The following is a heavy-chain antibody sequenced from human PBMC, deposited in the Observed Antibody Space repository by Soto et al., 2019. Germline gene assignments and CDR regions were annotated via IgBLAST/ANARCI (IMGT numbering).Heavy chain of an antibody. D-gene: IGHD3-10*01. V-gene: IGHV3-9*01. CDR1: GFTFDDYA. J-gene: IGHJ6*02. Sequence: GGSLRLSCAASGFTFDDYAMHWVRQAPGKGLEWVSGINWNSGSIGYADSVKGRFTISRDNAKASLYLQMNSLRAEDTALYYCAKDRGSGSYAANYYYYGMDVWGQGTTVTVSS. CDR2: INWNSGSI. CDR3: AKDRGSGSYAANYYYYGMDV.